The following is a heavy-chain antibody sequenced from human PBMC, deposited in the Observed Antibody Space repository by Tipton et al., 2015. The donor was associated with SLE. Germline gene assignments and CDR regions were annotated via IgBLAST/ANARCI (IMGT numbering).Heavy chain of an antibody. D-gene: IGHD1-1*01. CDR2: VYATGST. CDR1: GGSITSGSYY. J-gene: IGHJ2*01. CDR3: ARVQRGPRSFDL. V-gene: IGHV4-61*02. Sequence: TLSLTCTVSGGSITSGSYYWCWIRQPAGKGLEWIGRVYATGSTYYNPSLKSRVTISLDSSKNQISLKLSSVSAADTAVYYCARVQRGPRSFDLWGRGTLVTVSS.